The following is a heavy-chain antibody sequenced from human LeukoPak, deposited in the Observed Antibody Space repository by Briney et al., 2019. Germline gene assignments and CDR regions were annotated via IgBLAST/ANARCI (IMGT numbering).Heavy chain of an antibody. CDR2: IYYSGST. V-gene: IGHV4-59*08. J-gene: IGHJ4*02. CDR1: GGSISSYY. CDR3: ARHQRDFYSSRWYGLFDY. Sequence: PSETLSLTCTVSGGSISSYYWSWIRQPPGKGLEWIGYIYYSGSTNYNPSLKSRVTISVDTSKNQFSLKLSSVTAADTAVYYCARHQRDFYSSRWYGLFDYWGQGTLVTVSS. D-gene: IGHD6-13*01.